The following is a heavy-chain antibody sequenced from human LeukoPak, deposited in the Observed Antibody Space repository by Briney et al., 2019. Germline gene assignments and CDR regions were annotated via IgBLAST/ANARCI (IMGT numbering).Heavy chain of an antibody. CDR1: GYTFTSYY. V-gene: IGHV1-46*01. CDR3: ARDTRYCSSSICYSNNWFDP. D-gene: IGHD2-2*01. J-gene: IGHJ5*02. Sequence: ASVKVSCKASGYTFTSYYMHWVRQAPGQGLEWMGIINPSDGSTLYAQKFQGRVIMTRDLSTSTVYVELSSLRSEDTAVYYCARDTRYCSSSICYSNNWFDPWGQGTLVTVSS. CDR2: INPSDGST.